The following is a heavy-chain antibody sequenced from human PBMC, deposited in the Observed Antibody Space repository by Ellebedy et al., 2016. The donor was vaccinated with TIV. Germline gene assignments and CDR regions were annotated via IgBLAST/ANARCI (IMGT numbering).Heavy chain of an antibody. CDR1: GDPISRGSYY. Sequence: SETLSLTCTVSGDPISRGSYYWGWIRQPPGKGLVWIGNMYYTGSGYYNPSLESRVTISVDTSKNQFSLKLTSVTAADTAVYYCARLLRRFGAVDPWGQGTLVTVSS. J-gene: IGHJ5*02. D-gene: IGHD3-16*01. CDR3: ARLLRRFGAVDP. V-gene: IGHV4-39*01. CDR2: MYYTGSG.